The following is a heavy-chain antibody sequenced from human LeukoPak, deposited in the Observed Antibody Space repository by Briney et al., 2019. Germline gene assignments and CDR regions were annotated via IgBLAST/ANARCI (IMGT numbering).Heavy chain of an antibody. Sequence: GGSLRLSCAASGFTFDEDGMSWVPQAPGKGLEWVSGINWNGGSTGYADSVKGRCTISSNNAKNYLYLQMNSLRVEDTALSYCARGFCTNGVCYLFACSGQGTLVTV. CDR3: ARGFCTNGVCYLFAC. D-gene: IGHD2-8*01. CDR2: INWNGGST. J-gene: IGHJ4*02. CDR1: GFTFDEDG. V-gene: IGHV3-20*04.